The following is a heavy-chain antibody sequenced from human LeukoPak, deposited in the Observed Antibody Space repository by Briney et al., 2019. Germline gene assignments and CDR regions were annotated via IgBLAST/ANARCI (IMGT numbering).Heavy chain of an antibody. D-gene: IGHD5-12*01. Sequence: GGSLRLSCAASGFTFGSYSMNWVRQAPGKGLEWVSYISSSSSTIYYADSVKGRFTISRDNSKNTLYLQMNSLRAEDTAVYYCARGVATRWFYFDYWGQGTLVTVSS. CDR2: ISSSSSTI. CDR1: GFTFGSYS. V-gene: IGHV3-48*01. J-gene: IGHJ4*02. CDR3: ARGVATRWFYFDY.